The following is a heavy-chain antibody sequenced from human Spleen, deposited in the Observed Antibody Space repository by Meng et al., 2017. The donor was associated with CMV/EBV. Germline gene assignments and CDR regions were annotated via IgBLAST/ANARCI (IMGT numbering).Heavy chain of an antibody. J-gene: IGHJ4*02. V-gene: IGHV3-64*02. D-gene: IGHD1-26*01. Sequence: SGFTFSHYAMHWVRQPPGRGLECVSTISDDGGRTYYADSVKGRFTISRDNSKNTLYLQMGSLRAEDMAVYYCARGRGGATTRYFDYWGQGTLVTVSS. CDR1: GFTFSHYA. CDR2: ISDDGGRT. CDR3: ARGRGGATTRYFDY.